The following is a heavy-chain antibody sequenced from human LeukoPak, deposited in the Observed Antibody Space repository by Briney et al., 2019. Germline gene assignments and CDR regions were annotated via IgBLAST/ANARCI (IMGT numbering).Heavy chain of an antibody. CDR2: IIPILGIA. J-gene: IGHJ6*02. CDR3: ARDPGRYYYDSSGPDVGLSKQYPGGYYYGMDV. CDR1: GGTFSSYT. D-gene: IGHD3-22*01. V-gene: IGHV1-69*04. Sequence: SVKVSCKASGGTFSSYTISWVRQAPGQGLEWMGRIIPILGIANYAQKFQGRVTITADKSTSTAYMELSSLRSEDTAVYYCARDPGRYYYDSSGPDVGLSKQYPGGYYYGMDVWGQGTTVTVSS.